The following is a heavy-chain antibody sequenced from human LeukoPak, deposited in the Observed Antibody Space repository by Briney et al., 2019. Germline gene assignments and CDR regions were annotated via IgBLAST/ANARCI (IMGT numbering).Heavy chain of an antibody. CDR3: ARDRNVANAFDI. V-gene: IGHV3-48*03. J-gene: IGHJ3*02. Sequence: GGSLRLSCAASGFTFSSYEMNWVRQAPGKGLEWVSYISSSGSTIYYADSVKGRFTISRDNAKNSLYLQMNSLRAEDTAVYYCARDRNVANAFDIWGQGTMVTVSS. D-gene: IGHD2-21*01. CDR1: GFTFSSYE. CDR2: ISSSGSTI.